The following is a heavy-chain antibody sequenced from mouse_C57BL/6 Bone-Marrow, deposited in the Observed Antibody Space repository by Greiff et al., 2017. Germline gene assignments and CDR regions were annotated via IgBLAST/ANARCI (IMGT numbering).Heavy chain of an antibody. CDR3: TRSRLRFYWLAY. Sequence: QVQLQQSGAELMKPGASVKLSCKATGYTFTGYWIEWVKQRPGHGLEWIGEIFPGSGSTNYNETFKGKATFTADTSSNTVYMQLSSRTTEDSAVYYCTRSRLRFYWLAYWGQGTLVTVSA. CDR1: GYTFTGYW. D-gene: IGHD1-1*01. V-gene: IGHV1-9*01. J-gene: IGHJ3*01. CDR2: IFPGSGST.